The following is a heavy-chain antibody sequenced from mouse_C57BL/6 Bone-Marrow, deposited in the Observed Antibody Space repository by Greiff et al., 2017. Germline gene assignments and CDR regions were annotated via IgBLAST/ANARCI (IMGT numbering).Heavy chain of an antibody. CDR1: GFTFTDYY. D-gene: IGHD2-1*01. J-gene: IGHJ4*01. CDR2: IRNKANGYTT. V-gene: IGHV7-4*01. Sequence: EVMLVESGGGLVQPGASLRLSCAASGFTFTDYYMSWVRQPPGQAPEWFALIRNKANGYTTEYTASVKGRFTISRDTSQNMLYLQMNTLRAEDSATYDCVKAVGGNYYAMDYWGQGTSVTVSS. CDR3: VKAVGGNYYAMDY.